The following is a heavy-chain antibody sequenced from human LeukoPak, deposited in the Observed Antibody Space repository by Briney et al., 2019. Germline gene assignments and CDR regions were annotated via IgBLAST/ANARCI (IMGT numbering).Heavy chain of an antibody. J-gene: IGHJ6*04. CDR1: GGTYNNYA. D-gene: IGHD3-10*01. CDR3: ARDHRGFYNGSENYYFLDV. CDR2: ILPVFGTS. V-gene: IGHV1-69*13. Sequence: SVKVSCKASGGTYNNYAITWVRQAPGQGLEWVGGILPVFGTSNYAQRFQGRVTITADESTGTTYMELSSLRSEDTAVYYCARDHRGFYNGSENYYFLDVWGKGTTVTVSS.